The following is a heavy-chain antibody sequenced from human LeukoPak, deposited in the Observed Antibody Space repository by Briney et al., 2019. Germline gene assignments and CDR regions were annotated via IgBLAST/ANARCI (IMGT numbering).Heavy chain of an antibody. CDR3: ARDRITSGSYFFDY. D-gene: IGHD1-26*01. CDR1: AFTFIDYS. V-gene: IGHV3-48*01. CDR2: ISGRSSTI. J-gene: IGHJ4*02. Sequence: GGSLRLSCVASAFTFIDYSMNWVRQAPGKGLEWVSYISGRSSTIYYADSVKGRFTISRDNAKNSVYLQMNSLRAEDTAVYYCARDRITSGSYFFDYWGQGTLVTVSS.